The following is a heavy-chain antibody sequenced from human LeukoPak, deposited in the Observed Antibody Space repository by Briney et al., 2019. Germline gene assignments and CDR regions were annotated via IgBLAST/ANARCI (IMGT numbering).Heavy chain of an antibody. D-gene: IGHD3-22*01. Sequence: PGGSLRLSCAASGFTFSSYTMNWVRQAPGKGLEWVSTVSDSFNKHYSDSVKGRFTISRDNSKNSLYLQMNSLATEDTALYYCAKDIFLRDSSGSYWGAFDIWGQGTMVTFSS. CDR2: VSDSFNK. J-gene: IGHJ3*02. CDR1: GFTFSSYT. CDR3: AKDIFLRDSSGSYWGAFDI. V-gene: IGHV3-43*01.